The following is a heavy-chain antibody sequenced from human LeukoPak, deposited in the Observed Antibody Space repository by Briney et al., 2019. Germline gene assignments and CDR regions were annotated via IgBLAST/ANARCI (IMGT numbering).Heavy chain of an antibody. CDR2: IWNNGSQK. J-gene: IGHJ4*02. V-gene: IGHV3-33*07. CDR3: ARDVSYSSLDH. D-gene: IGHD6-13*01. CDR1: AFIFSMHC. Sequence: GRSLTLSCATAAFIFSMHCSCCVRQAPDRGMEWEGVIWNNGSQKKYADSGKGPSTISRDNSKKTLYLEMNSLRAEDTAVYYCARDVSYSSLDHWGQGTLVTVSS.